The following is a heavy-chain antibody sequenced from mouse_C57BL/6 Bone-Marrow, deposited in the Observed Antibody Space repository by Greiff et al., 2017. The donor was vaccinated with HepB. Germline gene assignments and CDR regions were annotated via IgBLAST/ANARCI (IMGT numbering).Heavy chain of an antibody. CDR3: ASRYYGSSSWYFDV. D-gene: IGHD1-1*01. Sequence: VQLQQPGTELVKPGASVKLSCKASGYTFTSYWMHWVKQRPGQGLEWIGNINPSNGGTNYNEKFKSKATLTVDKSSSTAYMQLSSLTSVDSAVSFCASRYYGSSSWYFDVWGTVPTVTVSS. CDR1: GYTFTSYW. J-gene: IGHJ1*03. CDR2: INPSNGGT. V-gene: IGHV1-53*01.